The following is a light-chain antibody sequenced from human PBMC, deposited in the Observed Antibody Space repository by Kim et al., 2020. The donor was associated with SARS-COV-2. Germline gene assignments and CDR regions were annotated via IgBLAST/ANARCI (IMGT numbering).Light chain of an antibody. J-gene: IGLJ2*01. CDR3: QAWDSRSYVV. CDR2: QDN. V-gene: IGLV3-1*01. Sequence: SSELTQGPSVSVSPGQTASITCSGDKLGDKYAYWYQQKPGQSPVVVIYQDNKRPSGIPERFSGSNSGNTATLTISGTQAMDEADYYCQAWDSRSYVVFGGGTQLTVL. CDR1: KLGDKY.